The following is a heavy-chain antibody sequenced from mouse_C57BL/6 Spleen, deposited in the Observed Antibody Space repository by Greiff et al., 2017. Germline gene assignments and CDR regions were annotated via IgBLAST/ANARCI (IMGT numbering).Heavy chain of an antibody. J-gene: IGHJ2*01. CDR1: GFSLTSYG. V-gene: IGHV2-2*01. D-gene: IGHD1-1*01. CDR2: IWSGGST. Sequence: QVQLKESGPGLVQPSQSLSITCTVSGFSLTSYGVHWVRQSPGTGLEWLGVIWSGGSTDYNAAFISRLSISKDNSKSQVFFKMNSLQADDTAIYYCAREGPVVAGYYFDYWGQGTTLTVSS. CDR3: AREGPVVAGYYFDY.